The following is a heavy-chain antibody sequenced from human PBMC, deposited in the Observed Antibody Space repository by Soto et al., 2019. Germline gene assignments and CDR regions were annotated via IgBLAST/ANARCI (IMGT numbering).Heavy chain of an antibody. CDR2: TRPDGGQT. D-gene: IGHD1-1*01. CDR3: ARDDGYKSIDY. CDR1: GFTFSSYW. V-gene: IGHV3-7*03. Sequence: EVQLVESGGTLVQPGGSLRLTCAASGFTFSSYWMAWVRQIPGKGLEWLTNTRPDGGQTYYLDSLRGRFTISRDNAKFSLYLQMDSLRGDDTAVYYCARDDGYKSIDYWGQGTLVTVS. J-gene: IGHJ4*02.